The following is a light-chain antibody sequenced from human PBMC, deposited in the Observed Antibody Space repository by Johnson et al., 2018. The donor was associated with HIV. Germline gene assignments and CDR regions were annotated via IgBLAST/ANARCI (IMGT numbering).Light chain of an antibody. CDR2: ESN. Sequence: QSVLTQPPSVSAAPGQRVTISCSGSSFNIGINFVSWYQQVPGTAPKLLICESNKRPSGIPNRFSGSKSGTSATLGITGLQTGDEADYYCGTWYSRLSVYVFGTGTKVTVL. CDR1: SFNIGINF. CDR3: GTWYSRLSVYV. V-gene: IGLV1-51*02. J-gene: IGLJ1*01.